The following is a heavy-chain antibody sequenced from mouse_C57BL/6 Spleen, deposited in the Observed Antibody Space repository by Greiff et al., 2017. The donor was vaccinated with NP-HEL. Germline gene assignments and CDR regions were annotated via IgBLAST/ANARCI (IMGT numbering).Heavy chain of an antibody. CDR3: ARKGNTTVVGGYYFDH. Sequence: QVQLQQSGAELVKPGASVKISCKASGYAFSSYWMNWVKQRPGKGLEWIGQIYPGDGDTNYNGKFKGKATLTADKSSSTAYMQLSSLTSEDSAVYFCARKGNTTVVGGYYFDHWGQGTTLSVSS. CDR1: GYAFSSYW. D-gene: IGHD1-1*01. V-gene: IGHV1-80*01. CDR2: IYPGDGDT. J-gene: IGHJ2*01.